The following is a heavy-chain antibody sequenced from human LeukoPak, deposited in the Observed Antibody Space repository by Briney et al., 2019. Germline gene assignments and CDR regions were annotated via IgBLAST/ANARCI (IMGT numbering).Heavy chain of an antibody. CDR1: GGSISSYY. D-gene: IGHD3-10*01. CDR3: ARVSTNYYGSGKGYYYGMDV. J-gene: IGHJ6*02. V-gene: IGHV4-4*07. Sequence: PSETLSLTCTVSGGSISSYYWSWIRQPAGKGLEWIGRIYTSGSTNYNPSLKSRVTMSVDTSKNQFSLKLSSVTAADTAVYYCARVSTNYYGSGKGYYYGMDVWGQGTTVTVSS. CDR2: IYTSGST.